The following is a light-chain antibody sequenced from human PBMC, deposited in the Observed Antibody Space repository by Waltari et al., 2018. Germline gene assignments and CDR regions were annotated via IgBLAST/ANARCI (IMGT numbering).Light chain of an antibody. Sequence: EIVLTQSPGSLSSSPGERVTLSCRASQSVSRALAWYQHKPGQAPRLLIFGASNRVTGIPDRFSGSGSETDFSLTISRLEPEDFAVYYCQHYVRLPATFGRGTKVEIK. V-gene: IGKV3-20*01. CDR1: QSVSRA. CDR2: GAS. CDR3: QHYVRLPAT. J-gene: IGKJ1*01.